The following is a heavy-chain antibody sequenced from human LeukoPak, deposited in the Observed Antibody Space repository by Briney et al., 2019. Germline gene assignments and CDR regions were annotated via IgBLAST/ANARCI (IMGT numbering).Heavy chain of an antibody. CDR1: GFTFSSYW. V-gene: IGHV3-7*03. CDR2: IKQDGSEK. J-gene: IGHJ6*03. CDR3: AKDRLGHTGYYYMDV. D-gene: IGHD3-10*01. Sequence: GGSLRLSCAASGFTFSSYWMSWVRQAPGKGLGWVANIKQDGSEKYYVDSVKGRFTISRDNAKNSLYLQMNSLRAEDTAVYYCAKDRLGHTGYYYMDVWGKGTTVTVSS.